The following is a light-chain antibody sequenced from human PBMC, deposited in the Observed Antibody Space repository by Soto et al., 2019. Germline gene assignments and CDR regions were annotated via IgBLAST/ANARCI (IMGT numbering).Light chain of an antibody. Sequence: EIVMTQSPATLSVSPGERATLSCRASQSVSSNLAWYQQKPGQAPRLLIYGASTRATGIPARFSGSGSGTEFNLTISSLQSEYFAVYYCQQYNNWPPTWTFGQGTKVEIK. V-gene: IGKV3-15*01. CDR1: QSVSSN. CDR3: QQYNNWPPTWT. CDR2: GAS. J-gene: IGKJ1*01.